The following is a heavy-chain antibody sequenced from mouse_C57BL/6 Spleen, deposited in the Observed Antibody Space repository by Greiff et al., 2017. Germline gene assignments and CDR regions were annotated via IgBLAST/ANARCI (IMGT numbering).Heavy chain of an antibody. J-gene: IGHJ1*03. Sequence: QVQLVESGPGILQPSQTLSLTCSFSGFSLSTFGMGVGRIRQPSGKGLEWLAHIWWDDDKYYNPALKSRLTISKDTSKNQVFLKIANVDTADTATYYCARIYYGSRKEWYFDVWGTGTTVTVSS. CDR2: IWWDDDK. CDR1: GFSLSTFGMG. V-gene: IGHV8-8*01. CDR3: ARIYYGSRKEWYFDV. D-gene: IGHD1-1*01.